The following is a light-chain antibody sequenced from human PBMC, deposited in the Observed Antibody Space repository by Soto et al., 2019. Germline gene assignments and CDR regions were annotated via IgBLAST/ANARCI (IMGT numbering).Light chain of an antibody. CDR1: STDVGGYNY. Sequence: QAVVTQPASVSGSPGQSITISCTGTSTDVGGYNYVSWYQQHPGKAPKLMISDVSNRPSGVSIRFSGSKSGNTASLTISGLQAEDEADYYCNSYSSSTTLYLIGTGTKLTVL. V-gene: IGLV2-14*01. J-gene: IGLJ1*01. CDR3: NSYSSSTTLYL. CDR2: DVS.